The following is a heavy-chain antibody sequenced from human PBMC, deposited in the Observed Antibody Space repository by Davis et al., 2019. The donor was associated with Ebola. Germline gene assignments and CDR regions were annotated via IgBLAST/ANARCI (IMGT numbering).Heavy chain of an antibody. Sequence: PGGSLRLSCAASGFTFNNFAMVWVRQAPGKGLEWVSTLSNSGVSTYYADSVKGRFTISGDNSKNTLHLQMDSLRAEDTAIYYCAERGGSVWGQGTLVTVSS. CDR2: LSNSGVST. CDR3: AERGGSV. D-gene: IGHD3-16*01. J-gene: IGHJ4*02. CDR1: GFTFNNFA. V-gene: IGHV3-23*01.